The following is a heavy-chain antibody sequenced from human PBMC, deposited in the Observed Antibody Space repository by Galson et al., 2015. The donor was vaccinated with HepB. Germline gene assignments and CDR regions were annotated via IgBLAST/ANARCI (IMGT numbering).Heavy chain of an antibody. J-gene: IGHJ4*02. D-gene: IGHD3-22*01. Sequence: SLRLSCAASGFRISNFAMHWVRQAPGKGLEWVSMISYDGSNQFYIESVRGRFTISRDISKNTLYLRMNSLRAEDTAVYYCARDPDDTNGYYLTLEYWGQGSLVTVAS. CDR1: GFRISNFA. CDR3: ARDPDDTNGYYLTLEY. V-gene: IGHV3-30-3*01. CDR2: ISYDGSNQ.